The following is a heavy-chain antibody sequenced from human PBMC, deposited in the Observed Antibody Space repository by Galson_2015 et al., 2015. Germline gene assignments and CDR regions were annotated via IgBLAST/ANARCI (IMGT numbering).Heavy chain of an antibody. CDR3: ARQDCGGDCYLSYYYYYGMDV. J-gene: IGHJ6*02. CDR2: ICPGDSDT. CDR1: GSIFTTYC. D-gene: IGHD2-21*02. V-gene: IGHV5-51*01. Sequence: QSGAEVKKPGESLKISCKSSGSIFTTYCIGWVRQMPGKGLEWMGIICPGDSDTRYSPSFQGQVTISADKSINTAYLQWSSLEASDTAMYYCARQDCGGDCYLSYYYYYGMDVWGQGTTVTVSS.